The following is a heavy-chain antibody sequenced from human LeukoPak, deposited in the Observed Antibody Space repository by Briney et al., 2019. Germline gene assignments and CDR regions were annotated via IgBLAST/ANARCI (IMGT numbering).Heavy chain of an antibody. CDR3: ARRMAGATTDAFDI. CDR2: INHSGST. V-gene: IGHV4-38-2*01. CDR1: GFSVSSGYN. J-gene: IGHJ3*02. Sequence: PSETLSLTCAVSGFSVSSGYNWGCMRQPPGKGLEWIGTINHSGSTFYNPSLKSRVTTSVDASKNHFSLRLTSVTAAETAVYYCARRMAGATTDAFDIWGQGTMVTVSS. D-gene: IGHD6-19*01.